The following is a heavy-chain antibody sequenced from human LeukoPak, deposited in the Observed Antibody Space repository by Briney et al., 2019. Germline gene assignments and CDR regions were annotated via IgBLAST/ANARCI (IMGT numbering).Heavy chain of an antibody. CDR2: INPDGSEK. CDR3: ATEPGIGYAFDI. D-gene: IGHD3-10*01. Sequence: AGGPLRLSCVASGITFRNYWMSWVRQAPEKGLEWVANINPDGSEKNYAQSVKGRFTISRDNAKNSVSLQMNSLRGEDTAVYYCATEPGIGYAFDIWGQGTRVTVSS. J-gene: IGHJ3*02. V-gene: IGHV3-7*01. CDR1: GITFRNYW.